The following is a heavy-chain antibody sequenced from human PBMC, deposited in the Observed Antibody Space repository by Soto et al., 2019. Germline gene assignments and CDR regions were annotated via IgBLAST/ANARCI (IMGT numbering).Heavy chain of an antibody. J-gene: IGHJ4*02. D-gene: IGHD3-10*01. V-gene: IGHV3-66*01. CDR1: GFGVSNNY. CDR2: MNSGGNT. Sequence: PGGSLRLSCAASGFGVSNNYMSWVRQAPGKGLEWVSAMNSGGNTYYADSVKGRFTISRDNSKNTLYLQMNSLRAEDTAVYYCAKAPSYYGSGSYYPSGPFDYWGQGTLVTVSS. CDR3: AKAPSYYGSGSYYPSGPFDY.